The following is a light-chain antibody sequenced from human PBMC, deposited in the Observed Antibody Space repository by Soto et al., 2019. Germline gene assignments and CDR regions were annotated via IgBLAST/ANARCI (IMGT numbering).Light chain of an antibody. Sequence: EIVLTQSAGTLSLSPGERATLSCRASQSVSSNYLAWYQQKPGQAPRLLIYGASSRATGIPDRFSGSGSGTDFTLTISRLEPEDFAVYYCQQYGNSPTFGQGTKLEIK. J-gene: IGKJ2*01. CDR2: GAS. V-gene: IGKV3-20*01. CDR3: QQYGNSPT. CDR1: QSVSSNY.